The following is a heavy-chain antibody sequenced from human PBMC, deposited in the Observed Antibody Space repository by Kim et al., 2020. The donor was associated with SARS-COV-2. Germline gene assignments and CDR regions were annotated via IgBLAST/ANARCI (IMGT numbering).Heavy chain of an antibody. D-gene: IGHD2-2*01. CDR2: INHSGST. J-gene: IGHJ4*02. Sequence: SETLSLTCAVYGGSFSGYYWSWIRQPPGKGLEWIGEINHSGSTNYNPSLKSRVTISVDTSKNQFSLKLSSVTAADTAVYYCARATTADYWGQGTLVTVSS. CDR1: GGSFSGYY. V-gene: IGHV4-34*01. CDR3: ARATTADY.